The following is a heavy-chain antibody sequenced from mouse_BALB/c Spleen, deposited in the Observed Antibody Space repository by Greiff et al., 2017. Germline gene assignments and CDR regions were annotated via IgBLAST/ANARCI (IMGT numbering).Heavy chain of an antibody. CDR1: GYSITSGYY. CDR2: ISYDGSN. D-gene: IGHD1-1*01. Sequence: EVQLVESGPGLVKPSQSLSLTCSVTGYSITSGYYWNWIRQFPGNKLEWMGYISYDGSNNYNPSLKNRISITRDTSKNQFFLKLNSVTTEDTATYYCAREGTTVVASGMDYWGQGTSVTVSS. J-gene: IGHJ4*01. CDR3: AREGTTVVASGMDY. V-gene: IGHV3-6*02.